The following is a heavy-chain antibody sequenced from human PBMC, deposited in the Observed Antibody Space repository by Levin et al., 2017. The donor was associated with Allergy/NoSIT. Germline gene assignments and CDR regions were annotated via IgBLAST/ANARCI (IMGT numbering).Heavy chain of an antibody. CDR3: ARDFGVVYSVGSDRGMDV. J-gene: IGHJ6*02. D-gene: IGHD2-8*02. CDR2: IWDDGSNK. V-gene: IGHV3-33*01. Sequence: GESLKISCAASGFSLRSYAMHWVRQAPGKGLEWVALIWDDGSNKYYADSVKGRFTISRDKSKKMLYMQMNRLRAEDTAVYYCARDFGVVYSVGSDRGMDVWGQGTTVTVSS. CDR1: GFSLRSYA.